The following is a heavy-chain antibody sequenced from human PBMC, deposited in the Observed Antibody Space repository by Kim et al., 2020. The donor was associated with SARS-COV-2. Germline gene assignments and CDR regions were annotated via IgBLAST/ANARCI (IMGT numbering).Heavy chain of an antibody. CDR1: GFTFSSYG. CDR2: IWYDGSNK. V-gene: IGHV3-33*01. J-gene: IGHJ4*02. Sequence: GGSLRLSCAASGFTFSSYGMHWVRQAPGKGLEWVAVIWYDGSNKYYADSVKGRFTISRDNSKNTLYLQMNSLRAEDTAVYYCARDGGDSSSWYNHFDYWGQGTLVTVSS. D-gene: IGHD6-13*01. CDR3: ARDGGDSSSWYNHFDY.